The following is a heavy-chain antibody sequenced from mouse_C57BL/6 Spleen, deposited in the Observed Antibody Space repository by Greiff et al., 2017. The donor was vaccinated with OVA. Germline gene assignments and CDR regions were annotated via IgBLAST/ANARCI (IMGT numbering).Heavy chain of an antibody. D-gene: IGHD1-1*01. CDR1: GYTFTSYW. J-gene: IGHJ2*01. V-gene: IGHV1-61*01. CDR2: IYPSDSET. CDR3: ARGDYGSSYGHY. Sequence: QVQLQQSGAELVRPGSSVKLSCKASGYTFTSYWMDWVKQRPGQGLEWIGNIYPSDSETHYNQKFKDKATLTVDKSSSTAYMQLSSLTSEDSAVYYCARGDYGSSYGHYWGQGTTLTVSS.